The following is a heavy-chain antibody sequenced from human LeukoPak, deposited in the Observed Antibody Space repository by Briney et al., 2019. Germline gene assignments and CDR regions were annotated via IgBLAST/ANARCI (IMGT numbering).Heavy chain of an antibody. CDR1: GFTFSNYD. V-gene: IGHV3-13*02. CDR3: ATSPLGQQWLQG. CDR2: IDPAGDA. D-gene: IGHD6-19*01. J-gene: IGHJ4*02. Sequence: GGALRLSCATSGFTFSNYDMHWVRQATGKGRQWVSVIDPAGDAYYRGSVKGRFTVSRENAKDSLHLQMNSLRAEDTAVYYCATSPLGQQWLQGWGQGTLVTVSS.